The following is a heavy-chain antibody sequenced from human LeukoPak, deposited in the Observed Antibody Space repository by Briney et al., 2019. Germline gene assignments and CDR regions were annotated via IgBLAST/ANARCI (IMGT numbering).Heavy chain of an antibody. V-gene: IGHV4-59*08. J-gene: IGHJ4*02. D-gene: IGHD1-26*01. Sequence: SETLSLTCTVSGGSISSYYWSWIRQPPGKGLEWIGYIYYSGSTNYNPSLKSRVTTSVDTSKNEVSLKLSSVTAADTAVYYCAGIVGNIEVFDYWGQGTLVTVSS. CDR2: IYYSGST. CDR1: GGSISSYY. CDR3: AGIVGNIEVFDY.